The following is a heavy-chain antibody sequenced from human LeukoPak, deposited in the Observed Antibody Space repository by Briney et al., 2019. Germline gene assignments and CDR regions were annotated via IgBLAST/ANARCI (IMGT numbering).Heavy chain of an antibody. V-gene: IGHV4-39*01. CDR1: GGSINSSSYY. CDR3: ERMPGSGYHKINDYYGMDV. D-gene: IGHD3-3*01. CDR2: IYYGGST. J-gene: IGHJ6*02. Sequence: SETLSLTCTVSGGSINSSSYYWGWIRQPPGKGLEWIGSIYYGGSTYYNPSLKSRVTISVDTSKNQFSLKLSSGTAADTAVYYCERMPGSGYHKINDYYGMDVWGQGTTVTVSS.